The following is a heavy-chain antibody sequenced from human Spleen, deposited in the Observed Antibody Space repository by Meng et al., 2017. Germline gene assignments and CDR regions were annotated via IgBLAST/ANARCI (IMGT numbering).Heavy chain of an antibody. V-gene: IGHV4-4*02. CDR2: IEHSEGA. CDR3: ARNGAYCLEY. CDR1: GYSISSGHW. J-gene: IGHJ4*02. D-gene: IGHD2-21*01. Sequence: GQLRESVPELGGASVTLSTTSAFTGYSISSGHWWSWVRQSPGKGLQWIGEIEHSEGANYNPSLKSRVTISVDTSKNQISLELTSVTAADTAVYYCARNGAYCLEYWGQGSLVTVSS.